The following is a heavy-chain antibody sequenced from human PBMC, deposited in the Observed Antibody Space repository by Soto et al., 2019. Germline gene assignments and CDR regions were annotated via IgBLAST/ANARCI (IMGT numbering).Heavy chain of an antibody. D-gene: IGHD3-22*01. CDR3: ARADPAYYDSSGYYWLGK. CDR2: ISAYNGNT. V-gene: IGHV1-18*01. J-gene: IGHJ4*02. Sequence: ASVKVSCKASGYTFTSYGISWVRQAPGQGLEWMGWISAYNGNTNYAQKLQGRVTMTTDTSTSTAYMELRSLRSDDTAVYYCARADPAYYDSSGYYWLGKWGQGTLVTVSS. CDR1: GYTFTSYG.